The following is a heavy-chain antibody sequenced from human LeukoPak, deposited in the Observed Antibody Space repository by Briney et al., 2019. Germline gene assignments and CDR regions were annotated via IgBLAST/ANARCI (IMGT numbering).Heavy chain of an antibody. Sequence: PSETLSLTCTVSGGSISSYYWSWIRQPPGKGLEWIGYIYYGGSTNYNPSLKGRVTISVDTSKNQFSLKLSSVTAADTAVYYCARVRDSSGYWPPYFDYWGQGTLVTVSS. CDR1: GGSISSYY. J-gene: IGHJ4*02. CDR3: ARVRDSSGYWPPYFDY. V-gene: IGHV4-59*01. CDR2: IYYGGST. D-gene: IGHD3-22*01.